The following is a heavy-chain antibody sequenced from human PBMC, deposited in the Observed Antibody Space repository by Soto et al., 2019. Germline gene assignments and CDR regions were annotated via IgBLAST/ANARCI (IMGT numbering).Heavy chain of an antibody. CDR2: ISPKSGSI. J-gene: IGHJ6*02. D-gene: IGHD3-22*01. V-gene: IGHV1-18*04. CDR1: GYTFTSYG. CDR3: VKDRDSNSWPSRDV. Sequence: GASVKVSCKASGYTFTSYGISWVRQAPGQGLEWLGWISPKSGSIKYAQKFQGRVIMTTDTSTSTAYMEVRSLRSDDTAVYYCVKDRDSNSWPSRDVWGPGTTVTVS.